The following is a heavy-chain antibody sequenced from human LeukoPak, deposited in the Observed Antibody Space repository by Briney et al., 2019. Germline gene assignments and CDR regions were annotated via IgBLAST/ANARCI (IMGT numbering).Heavy chain of an antibody. D-gene: IGHD4-17*01. CDR1: GFTFSSYG. CDR3: ARGDHDYGDYDSLGY. V-gene: IGHV3-30*02. J-gene: IGHJ4*02. CDR2: IRYDGSNK. Sequence: GSLRLSCAASGFTFSSYGMHWVRQAPGKGLEWVAFIRYDGSNKYYADSVRGRFTISRDNSKNTLYLQMNSLRAEDTAVYYCARGDHDYGDYDSLGYWGQGTLVTVSS.